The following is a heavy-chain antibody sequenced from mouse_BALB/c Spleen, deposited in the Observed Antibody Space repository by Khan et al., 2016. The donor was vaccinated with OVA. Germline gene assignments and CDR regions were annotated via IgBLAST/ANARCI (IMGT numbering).Heavy chain of an antibody. CDR3: ARQPYYHYNIMDY. V-gene: IGHV2-6-1*01. D-gene: IGHD2-10*01. Sequence: VKLEESGPGLVAPSQSLSITCTISGFSSTNYGVHWVRQPPGKGLEWLVVIWSDGSTTYNSALKSRLTISKDNSKRQVFLKMNSLQTDDTGMYFCARQPYYHYNIMDYWGQGTSVTVSS. CDR2: IWSDGST. CDR1: GFSSTNYG. J-gene: IGHJ4*01.